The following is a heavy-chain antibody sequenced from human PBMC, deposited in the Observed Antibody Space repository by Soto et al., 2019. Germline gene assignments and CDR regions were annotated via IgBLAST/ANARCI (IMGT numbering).Heavy chain of an antibody. Sequence: SETLSLTCTVSGGSISSYYWNWIRQPPGKGLEWIGYISYSGSTNYNPSLKGRVTISVDTSKNQFSLKLSSVTAADTAVYYCARAGAATLSDYWGQGTLVTVSS. CDR1: GGSISSYY. CDR2: ISYSGST. CDR3: ARAGAATLSDY. J-gene: IGHJ4*02. D-gene: IGHD2-15*01. V-gene: IGHV4-59*01.